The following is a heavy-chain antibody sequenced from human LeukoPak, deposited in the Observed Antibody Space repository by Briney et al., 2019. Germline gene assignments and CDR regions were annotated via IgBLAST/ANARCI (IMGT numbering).Heavy chain of an antibody. Sequence: SQTLSLTCAISGDSVSSISATWIWIRQSPSRGLEWLGRTYYRSKWYNDYAVSVKSRTTINPDTSKNQFSLQLNSVTPEDTAVYYCARAAIDTSGYYSFDYWGQGTLVTVSS. J-gene: IGHJ4*02. CDR3: ARAAIDTSGYYSFDY. V-gene: IGHV6-1*01. CDR1: GDSVSSISAT. D-gene: IGHD3-22*01. CDR2: TYYRSKWYN.